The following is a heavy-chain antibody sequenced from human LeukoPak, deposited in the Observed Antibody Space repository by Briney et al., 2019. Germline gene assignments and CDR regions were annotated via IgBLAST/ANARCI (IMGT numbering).Heavy chain of an antibody. D-gene: IGHD3-22*01. CDR3: ARNYYDSSGYYSLFNH. V-gene: IGHV1-46*01. CDR2: INPSGGST. Sequence: ASVKVSCKASGYTFTSYYMHWVRQAPGQGLEWMGIINPSGGSTSYAQKFQGRVTMTRDTSTSTVYMELSSLRSEDTAVYYCARNYYDSSGYYSLFNHWGQGTLVTVSS. J-gene: IGHJ4*02. CDR1: GYTFTSYY.